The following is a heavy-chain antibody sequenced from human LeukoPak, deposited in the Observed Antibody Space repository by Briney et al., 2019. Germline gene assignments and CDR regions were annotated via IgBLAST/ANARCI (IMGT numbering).Heavy chain of an antibody. Sequence: GGSLRLSCAGSGFTFSDCAIHWVRQAPGKGREWVARIDSRAKSDATAYAASVRDRFTVSREDSKSTACVQMNSLETEDTAVYFCTRDGGSWSHLDFWGQGTLVTVSS. D-gene: IGHD2-15*01. CDR3: TRDGGSWSHLDF. CDR1: GFTFSDCA. CDR2: IDSRAKSDAT. V-gene: IGHV3-73*01. J-gene: IGHJ4*02.